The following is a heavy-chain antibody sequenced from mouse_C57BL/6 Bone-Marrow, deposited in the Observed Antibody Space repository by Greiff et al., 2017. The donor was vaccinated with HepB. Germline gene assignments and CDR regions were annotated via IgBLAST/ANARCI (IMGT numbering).Heavy chain of an antibody. CDR2: IRLKSDNYAT. CDR1: GFTFSNYW. CDR3: TADYHYYAMDY. V-gene: IGHV6-3*01. D-gene: IGHD2-4*01. Sequence: EVKVIESGGGLVQPGGSMKLSCVASGFTFSNYWMNWVRQSPEKGLEWVAQIRLKSDNYATHYAESVKGSFTISRDDSKSSVYLQMNNLRAEDTGIYYCTADYHYYAMDYWGQGTSVTVSS. J-gene: IGHJ4*01.